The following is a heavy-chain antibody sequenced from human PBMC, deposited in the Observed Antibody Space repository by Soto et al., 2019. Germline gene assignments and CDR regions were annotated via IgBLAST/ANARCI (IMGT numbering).Heavy chain of an antibody. V-gene: IGHV4-31*03. D-gene: IGHD3-9*01. Sequence: PSETLSLTCTVSGGSISSGGYYWSWIRQHPGKGLEWIGYIYYSGSTYYDPSLKSRVTISVDTSKDQFSLKLSSVTAADTAVYYCARTYYDILTGYAPWGQGTLVTVSS. CDR2: IYYSGST. J-gene: IGHJ5*02. CDR3: ARTYYDILTGYAP. CDR1: GGSISSGGYY.